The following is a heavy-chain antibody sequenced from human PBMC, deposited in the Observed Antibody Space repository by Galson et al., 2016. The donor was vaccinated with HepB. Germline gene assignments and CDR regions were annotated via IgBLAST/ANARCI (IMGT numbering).Heavy chain of an antibody. CDR1: GFTFSSYG. Sequence: SLRLSCAASGFTFSSYGMHWVRQAPGKGLEWVAVIWYDESNKNYADSVKGRFTISRDNSRNTLYLQMNSLRAEDTAVYYWARDNLIRGISNAAFDMWGQGTMGTVSS. J-gene: IGHJ3*02. CDR2: IWYDESNK. D-gene: IGHD3-10*01. CDR3: ARDNLIRGISNAAFDM. V-gene: IGHV3-33*01.